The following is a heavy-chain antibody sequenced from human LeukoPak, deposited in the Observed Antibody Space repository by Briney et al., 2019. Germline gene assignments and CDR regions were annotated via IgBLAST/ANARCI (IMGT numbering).Heavy chain of an antibody. CDR2: IKQDGSEK. CDR1: GFTFSSYW. V-gene: IGHV3-7*01. CDR3: ARERTTSIMGSYYYYYMDA. D-gene: IGHD4-11*01. Sequence: GGSLRLSCAASGFTFSSYWMSWVRQAPGEGLEWVANIKQDGSEKYYVDSVKGRFTISRDNAKNSLYLQMNSLRAEDTAVYYCARERTTSIMGSYYYYYMDAWGKGTTVTVSS. J-gene: IGHJ6*03.